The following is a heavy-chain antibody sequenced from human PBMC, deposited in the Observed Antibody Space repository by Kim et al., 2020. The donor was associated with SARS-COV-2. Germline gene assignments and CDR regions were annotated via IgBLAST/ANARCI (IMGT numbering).Heavy chain of an antibody. CDR1: GFTFSSYA. CDR3: ARAWGGGYSDAFDI. Sequence: GGSLRLSCAASGFTFSSYAMHWVRQAPGKGLEWVAVISYDGSNKYYADSVKGRFTISRDNSKNTLYLQMNSLRAEDTAVYYCARAWGGGYSDAFDIWGQG. D-gene: IGHD3-16*01. CDR2: ISYDGSNK. V-gene: IGHV3-30*04. J-gene: IGHJ3*02.